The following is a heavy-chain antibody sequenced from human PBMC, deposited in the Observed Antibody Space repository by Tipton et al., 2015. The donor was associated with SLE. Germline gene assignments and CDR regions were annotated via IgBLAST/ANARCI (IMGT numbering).Heavy chain of an antibody. CDR3: ARRPVPYSSSWVDAFDI. Sequence: TLSLTCAVYGGSFRGYYWSWIRQPPGKGLEWIGEINHSGSTNYNPSLKSRVPISVDTSKNHFSLKLSSVTAADTAVYYCARRPVPYSSSWVDAFDIWGQGTMVTVSS. CDR2: INHSGST. D-gene: IGHD6-13*01. V-gene: IGHV4-34*01. CDR1: GGSFRGYY. J-gene: IGHJ3*02.